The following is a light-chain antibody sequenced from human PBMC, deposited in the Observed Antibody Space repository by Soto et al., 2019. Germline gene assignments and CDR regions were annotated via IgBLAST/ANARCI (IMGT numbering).Light chain of an antibody. CDR2: KAS. V-gene: IGKV1-5*03. CDR3: QQYNSYWT. Sequence: DIQMSQSQSSLSASVGDRVTITCRASQGIRNDLGWYQQKPGKAPKLLIYKASSLESGVPSRFSGSGSGTEFTLTISSLQPDDFATYYCQQYNSYWTFGQGTKVDI. J-gene: IGKJ1*01. CDR1: QGIRND.